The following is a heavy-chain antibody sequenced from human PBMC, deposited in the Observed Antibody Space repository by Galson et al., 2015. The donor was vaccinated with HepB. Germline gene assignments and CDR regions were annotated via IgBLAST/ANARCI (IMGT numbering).Heavy chain of an antibody. V-gene: IGHV1-46*01. D-gene: IGHD1-26*01. Sequence: SVKVSCKASGYTFTSYYMHWVRQAPGQGLEWMGIINPSGGSTSYAQKFQGRVTMTRDTSTGTAYMELSSLRSEDTAVYYCARDKGDYYYGMDVWGQGTTVTVSS. CDR3: ARDKGDYYYGMDV. CDR2: INPSGGST. J-gene: IGHJ6*02. CDR1: GYTFTSYY.